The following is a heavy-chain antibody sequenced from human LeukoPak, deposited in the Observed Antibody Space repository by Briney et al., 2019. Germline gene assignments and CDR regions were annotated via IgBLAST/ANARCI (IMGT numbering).Heavy chain of an antibody. V-gene: IGHV3-74*01. Sequence: PGGSLRLSCAASGFTFSNYWMHWVRQAPGKGPVWVSRINTDGSITDYADSVKGRFTISRDNAKNALYLQMNGLRAEDTAVYFCVRESTSVTTFGFDYWGQGTLVTVSS. CDR3: VRESTSVTTFGFDY. J-gene: IGHJ4*02. CDR1: GFTFSNYW. CDR2: INTDGSIT. D-gene: IGHD3-16*01.